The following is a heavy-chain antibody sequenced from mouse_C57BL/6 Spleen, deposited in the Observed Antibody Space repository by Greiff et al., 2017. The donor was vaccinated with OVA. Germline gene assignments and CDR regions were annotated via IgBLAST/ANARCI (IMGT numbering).Heavy chain of an antibody. D-gene: IGHD2-1*01. J-gene: IGHJ4*01. CDR3: ARCYYGNYGGVDY. V-gene: IGHV1-50*01. CDR1: GYTFTSYW. Sequence: QVQLKQPGAELVKPGASVKLSCKASGYTFTSYWMQWVKQRPGQGLEWIGEIDPSDSYTNYNQKFKGKATLTVDTSSSTAYMQLSSLTSEDSAVYYCARCYYGNYGGVDYWGQGTSVTVSS. CDR2: IDPSDSYT.